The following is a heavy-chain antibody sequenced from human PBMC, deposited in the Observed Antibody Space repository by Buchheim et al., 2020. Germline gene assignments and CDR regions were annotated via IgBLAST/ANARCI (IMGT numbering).Heavy chain of an antibody. V-gene: IGHV4-39*07. J-gene: IGHJ6*02. D-gene: IGHD3-22*01. CDR2: IYYSGST. CDR1: GGSISSSSYY. Sequence: QLQLQESGPGLVKPSETLSLTCTVSGGSISSSSYYWGWIRQPPGKGLEWIGSIYYSGSTYYNPSLKSRVTISVDTSKNQFSLKLSSVTAADTAVYYCARVSYDSSGYFPYYYGMDVWGQGTT. CDR3: ARVSYDSSGYFPYYYGMDV.